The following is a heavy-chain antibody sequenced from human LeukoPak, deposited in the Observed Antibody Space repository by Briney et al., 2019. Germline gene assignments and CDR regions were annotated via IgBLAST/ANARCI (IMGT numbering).Heavy chain of an antibody. Sequence: GGSLRLSCVASGFSFSRYYIHWFRQVPGKGLVWVSRINDDGRATFYADSVKGRFTISRDNAKNTLFLQINSLRAEDTAVYYCAREILAPGKTHDYWGQGTLVTVSS. J-gene: IGHJ4*02. CDR3: AREILAPGKTHDY. CDR1: GFSFSRYY. CDR2: INDDGRAT. V-gene: IGHV3-74*01.